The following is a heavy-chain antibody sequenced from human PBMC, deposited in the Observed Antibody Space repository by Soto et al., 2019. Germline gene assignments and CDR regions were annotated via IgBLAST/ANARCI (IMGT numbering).Heavy chain of an antibody. J-gene: IGHJ6*02. CDR3: ASGSIAVARDNYYYYYGMDV. CDR1: GGTFSSYA. Sequence: GASVKVSCKASGGTFSSYAISWVRQAPGQGLEWMGGIIPIFGTANYAQKFQGRVTITADESTSTAYMELSSLRSEDTAVYYCASGSIAVARDNYYYYYGMDVWGQGTTVTVSS. CDR2: IIPIFGTA. V-gene: IGHV1-69*13. D-gene: IGHD6-19*01.